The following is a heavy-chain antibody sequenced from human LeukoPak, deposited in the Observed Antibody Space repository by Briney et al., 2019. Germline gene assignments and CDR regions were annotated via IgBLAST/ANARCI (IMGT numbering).Heavy chain of an antibody. CDR2: IKSDGIGT. V-gene: IGHV3-74*01. CDR1: GSSFSTTW. CDR3: VRDNYYAMDV. Sequence: PGGSLRLSCTASGSSFSTTWMHWVRQGPGKGLVWVSRIKSDGIGTTYADSVKGRFTISRDNAKNTLFLQMNSLRVEDTAVYYCVRDNYYAMDVWGQGTTVTVSS. J-gene: IGHJ6*02.